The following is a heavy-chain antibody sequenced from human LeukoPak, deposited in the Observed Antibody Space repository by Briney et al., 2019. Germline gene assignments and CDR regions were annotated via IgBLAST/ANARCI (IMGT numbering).Heavy chain of an antibody. CDR1: GVTFNSYS. D-gene: IGHD3-3*01. V-gene: IGHV3-21*01. CDR2: VSGVKREG. CDR3: ARERGGGGFGVVIKRSYYYMDV. Sequence: VGSLRLSCAPSGVTFNSYSRSSGCDAPGGGLECGSSVSGVKREGDYTDSMKRRFTIYRDNAKKSMYLQMNSLRAEDTAVYYCARERGGGGFGVVIKRSYYYMDVWGKGTTVTVSS. J-gene: IGHJ6*03.